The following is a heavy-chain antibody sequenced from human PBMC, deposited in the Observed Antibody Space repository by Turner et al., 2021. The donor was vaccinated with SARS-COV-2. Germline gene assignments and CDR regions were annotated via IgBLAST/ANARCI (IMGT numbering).Heavy chain of an antibody. V-gene: IGHV1-2*02. CDR2: INPNSGGT. CDR3: ASPTSRVNTGYSSGWALGFGYYGMDV. D-gene: IGHD6-19*01. CDR1: GYTCTDYY. Sequence: QVQLVQSGAEVKKPGASVKVSCKASGYTCTDYYMHWVRQAPGQGLEWMGWINPNSGGTNYAQKFQGRVTMTTDTSISTAYMELSRLRSDDTAVYYCASPTSRVNTGYSSGWALGFGYYGMDVWGQGTTVTVSS. J-gene: IGHJ6*02.